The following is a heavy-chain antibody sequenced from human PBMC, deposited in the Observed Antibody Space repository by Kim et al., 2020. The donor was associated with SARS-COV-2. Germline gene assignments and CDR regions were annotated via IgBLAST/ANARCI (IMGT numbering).Heavy chain of an antibody. J-gene: IGHJ4*02. Sequence: GGSLRLSCVASEFTFSGFEMTWVRQAPGQALQWVANISGDGAGTSYADAVKGRFIISRDNAKNSLYLEMNSLSADDTARYYCTRVTGRFIPFWGPGTLVT. D-gene: IGHD2-21*01. CDR3: TRVTGRFIPF. V-gene: IGHV3-7*03. CDR2: ISGDGAGT. CDR1: EFTFSGFE.